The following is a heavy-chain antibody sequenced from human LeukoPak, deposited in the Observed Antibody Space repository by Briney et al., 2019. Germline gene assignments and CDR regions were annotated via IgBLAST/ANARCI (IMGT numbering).Heavy chain of an antibody. CDR1: GFTFSSYA. CDR2: ISGSGGST. Sequence: PGGSPRLSCAASGFTFSSYAMSWVRQAPGKGLEWVSAISGSGGSTYYADSVKGRFTISRDNSKNTLYLQMNSLRAEDTAVYYCANGYYDSSGYYYGYFDYWGQGTLVTVSS. J-gene: IGHJ4*02. V-gene: IGHV3-23*01. CDR3: ANGYYDSSGYYYGYFDY. D-gene: IGHD3-22*01.